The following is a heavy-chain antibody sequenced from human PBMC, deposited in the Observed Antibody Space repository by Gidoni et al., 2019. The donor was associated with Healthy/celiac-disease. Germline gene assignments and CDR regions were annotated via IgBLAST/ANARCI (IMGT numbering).Heavy chain of an antibody. J-gene: IGHJ4*02. D-gene: IGHD4-17*01. CDR1: GFTFSNAW. V-gene: IGHV3-15*01. CDR3: TTKGGPTVTTI. CDR2: NKRKTGGGAT. Sequence: EVQLVESGGGLVKPGGSLRLSCAASGFTFSNAWMSWVRQAPGKGLGGVGRNKRKTGGGATNYAATGKGRFPNSKDYSKNPVDLEINRLKTGDTAVDFFTTKGGPTVTTIWGQGTLVTVSS.